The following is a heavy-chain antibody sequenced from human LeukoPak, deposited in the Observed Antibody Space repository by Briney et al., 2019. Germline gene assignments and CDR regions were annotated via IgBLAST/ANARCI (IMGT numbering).Heavy chain of an antibody. V-gene: IGHV3-49*04. CDR3: TSFQGYGDYYYYGMDV. Sequence: GRSLRLSCTASGFTFGDYAMSWVRQAPGKGLEWVGFICSKVYGGTTEYAASVKGRFTISRDDSKSIAYLQMNSLKTEDTAVYYCTSFQGYGDYYYYGMDVWGQGTTVTVSS. D-gene: IGHD4-17*01. CDR1: GFTFGDYA. CDR2: ICSKVYGGTT. J-gene: IGHJ6*02.